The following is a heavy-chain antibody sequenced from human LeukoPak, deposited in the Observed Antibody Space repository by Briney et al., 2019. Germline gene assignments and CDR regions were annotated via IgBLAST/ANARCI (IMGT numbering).Heavy chain of an antibody. J-gene: IGHJ4*02. D-gene: IGHD3-3*01. Sequence: GGSLRLSCAASGFTFSGYWMSWVRQAPGKGLEWVANIKQDGSEKYYVDSVKGRFTISRDNAKNSLYLQMNSLRAEDTAVYYCARDPTYYDFWSGYNDYWGQGTLVTVSS. CDR1: GFTFSGYW. CDR3: ARDPTYYDFWSGYNDY. CDR2: IKQDGSEK. V-gene: IGHV3-7*01.